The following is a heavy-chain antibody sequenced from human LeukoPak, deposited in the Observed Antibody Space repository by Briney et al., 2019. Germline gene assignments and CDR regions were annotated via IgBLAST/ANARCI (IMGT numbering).Heavy chain of an antibody. J-gene: IGHJ4*02. CDR1: GYTFTSYG. V-gene: IGHV1-18*01. CDR3: ARYLEDTYDYVWGSPSSGSDY. D-gene: IGHD3-16*01. Sequence: ASVKVSCKASGYTFTSYGISWVRQAPGRGLEWMGWISAYNGNTNYAQKLQGRVTMTTDTSTSTAYMELRSLRSDDTAVYYCARYLEDTYDYVWGSPSSGSDYWGQGTLVTVSS. CDR2: ISAYNGNT.